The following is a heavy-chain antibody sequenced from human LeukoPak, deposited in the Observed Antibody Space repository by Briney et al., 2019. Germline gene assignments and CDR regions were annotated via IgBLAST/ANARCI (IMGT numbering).Heavy chain of an antibody. Sequence: ASVTVSCTASGYTFTNYGISWVRQAPGQGLGWMGWITVYNGNTNYAQKLQGRVTMTTGTSTSTAYMELRSLRSDDTAVYYCARNYYDSSGYYYFDYWGQGTLVTVSS. V-gene: IGHV1-18*01. CDR1: GYTFTNYG. CDR2: ITVYNGNT. CDR3: ARNYYDSSGYYYFDY. J-gene: IGHJ4*02. D-gene: IGHD3-22*01.